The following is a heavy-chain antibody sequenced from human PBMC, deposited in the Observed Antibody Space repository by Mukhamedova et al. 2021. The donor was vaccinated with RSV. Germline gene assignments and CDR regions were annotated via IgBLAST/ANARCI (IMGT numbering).Heavy chain of an antibody. V-gene: IGHV1-69*01. CDR3: ARASVITFGGVIARPEGFDI. CDR1: A. J-gene: IGHJ3*02. D-gene: IGHD3-16*02. CDR2: IIPMFDIA. Sequence: AISWVRQAPGQGLEWMGGIIPMFDIANYAQKFQGRVTITADESTSTAYMELSSLRSEDTAVYYCARASVITFGGVIARPEGFDIWG.